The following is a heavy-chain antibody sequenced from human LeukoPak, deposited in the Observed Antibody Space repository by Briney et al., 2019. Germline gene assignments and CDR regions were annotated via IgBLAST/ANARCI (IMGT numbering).Heavy chain of an antibody. CDR3: ARVRPYYDFWSGLGESGKFDY. Sequence: ASVKVSCKASGYTFTSYAMNWVRQAPGQGLEWMGWINTNTGNPTYAQGFTGRFVFSLDTSVSTAYLQISSLKAEDTAVYYCARVRPYYDFWSGLGESGKFDYWGQGTLVTVSS. CDR2: INTNTGNP. J-gene: IGHJ4*02. V-gene: IGHV7-4-1*02. D-gene: IGHD3-3*01. CDR1: GYTFTSYA.